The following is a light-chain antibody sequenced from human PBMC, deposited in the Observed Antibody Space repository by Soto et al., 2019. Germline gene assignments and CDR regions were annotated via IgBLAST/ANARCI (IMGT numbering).Light chain of an antibody. Sequence: QPVLTQTPSVSGAPGQTVTISCTGTTSNVHWYQQLPGTAPKLLIFDNTNRPSGVPDRFSGSKSDTSASLAITGLQAEDEADYYCQFFDSLSGSVVFGGGTQLTVL. CDR3: QFFDSLSGSVV. J-gene: IGLJ7*01. V-gene: IGLV1-40*01. CDR2: DNT. CDR1: TSN.